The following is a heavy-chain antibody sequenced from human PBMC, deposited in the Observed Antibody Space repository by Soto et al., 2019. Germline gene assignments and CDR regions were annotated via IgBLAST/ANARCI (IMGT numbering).Heavy chain of an antibody. J-gene: IGHJ4*02. CDR1: GFTFSSYG. CDR2: IWYDGSNK. V-gene: IGHV3-33*01. Sequence: GGSLRLSCAASGFTFSSYGMHWVRQAPGKGLEWVAVIWYDGSNKYYADSVKGRFTISRDNSKNTLYLQMNSLRAEDTAVYYCARDVYGSGSYYTAPVDYWGQGTLVTVS. CDR3: ARDVYGSGSYYTAPVDY. D-gene: IGHD3-10*01.